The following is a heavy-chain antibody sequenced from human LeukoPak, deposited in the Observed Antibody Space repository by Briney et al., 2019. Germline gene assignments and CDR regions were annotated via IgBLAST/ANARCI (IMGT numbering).Heavy chain of an antibody. Sequence: PGGSLRLSCAASGFTFSSYGMHWVRQAPGKGLEWVAVISYDGSNKYYADSVKGRFTISRDNSKNTLYLQMNSLRAEDTAVYYCARGQPRRGPGNHDYWGQGTLVTVSS. J-gene: IGHJ4*02. CDR3: ARGQPRRGPGNHDY. V-gene: IGHV3-30*03. CDR2: ISYDGSNK. CDR1: GFTFSSYG. D-gene: IGHD1-26*01.